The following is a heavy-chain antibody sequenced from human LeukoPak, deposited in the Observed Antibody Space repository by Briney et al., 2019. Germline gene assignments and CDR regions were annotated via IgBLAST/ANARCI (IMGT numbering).Heavy chain of an antibody. CDR1: GVAFSTYA. V-gene: IGHV3-23*01. CDR2: FSDSGDVT. CDR3: ANAPTHLYYYYGMDV. J-gene: IGHJ6*02. Sequence: GGSLRLSCTASGVAFSTYAIHWVRQAPGKGLEWVSIFSDSGDVTYYADSVKGRFTISRDNSKNTLYLQMNSLRAEDTAVYYCANAPTHLYYYYGMDVWGQGTTVTVSS.